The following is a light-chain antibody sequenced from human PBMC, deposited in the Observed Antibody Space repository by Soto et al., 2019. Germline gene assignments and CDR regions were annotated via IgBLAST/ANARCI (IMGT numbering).Light chain of an antibody. Sequence: IQMTQGPCSLSSSVGGRVAISCRASHYISTYLNWYQQRPGKAPKLLIYAASSLQSGVPSRFSGSGSGTDFTLTISSLQPEDFATYYCQQTYSTPLTFGGGTKVDIK. CDR3: QQTYSTPLT. V-gene: IGKV1-39*01. CDR1: HYISTY. CDR2: AAS. J-gene: IGKJ4*01.